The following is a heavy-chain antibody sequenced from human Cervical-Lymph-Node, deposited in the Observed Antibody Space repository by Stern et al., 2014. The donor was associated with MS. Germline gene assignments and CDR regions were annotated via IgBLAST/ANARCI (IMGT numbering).Heavy chain of an antibody. J-gene: IGHJ6*02. CDR1: GYTFTSYG. D-gene: IGHD3-3*01. V-gene: IGHV1-18*04. CDR2: ISAYNGNT. CDR3: ATTPRTIFGVVSYYYYGMDV. Sequence: HVQLVQSGAEVKKPGASVKVSCKASGYTFTSYGISWVRQAPGQGLEWMGWISAYNGNTNYAQKLQGRVTMTTDTSTSTAYMELRSLRSDDTAVYYCATTPRTIFGVVSYYYYGMDVWGQGTTVTVSS.